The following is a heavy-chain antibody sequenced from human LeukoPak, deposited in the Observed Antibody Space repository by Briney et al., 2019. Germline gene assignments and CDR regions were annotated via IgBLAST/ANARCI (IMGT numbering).Heavy chain of an antibody. J-gene: IGHJ6*03. Sequence: GGSLRLSCAASGFTFSSYVMSWVRQAPGKGLEWVSGISGSGGRTYYADSVKGRFTISRDNSKNTLYLQMNSLRAEDTAVYYCAKSTYYYYYMDVWGKGTTVTISS. D-gene: IGHD2/OR15-2a*01. V-gene: IGHV3-23*01. CDR3: AKSTYYYYYMDV. CDR1: GFTFSSYV. CDR2: ISGSGGRT.